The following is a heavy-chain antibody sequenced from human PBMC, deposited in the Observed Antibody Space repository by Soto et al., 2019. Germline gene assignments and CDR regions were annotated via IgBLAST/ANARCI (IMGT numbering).Heavy chain of an antibody. CDR1: GDSVSSNSAA. Sequence: PSQTLSLTGVISGDSVSSNSAAWNWIRQSPSRGLEWLGRTYYRSKWYNDYAVSVKSRITINPDTSKNQFSLQLNSVTPEDTAVYYCERDRGEAAIPVRAFDIWGQGTMVTVSS. CDR3: ERDRGEAAIPVRAFDI. D-gene: IGHD2-2*02. CDR2: TYYRSKWYN. J-gene: IGHJ3*02. V-gene: IGHV6-1*01.